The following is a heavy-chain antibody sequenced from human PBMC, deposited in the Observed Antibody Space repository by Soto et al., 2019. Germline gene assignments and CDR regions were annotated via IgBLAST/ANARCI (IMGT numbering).Heavy chain of an antibody. J-gene: IGHJ4*02. V-gene: IGHV4-39*07. Sequence: SETLSLTCTVSGGSISSGGYYWSWIRQPPGKGLEWIGEINHSGSTNYNPSLKSRVTISVDTSKNQFSLKLSSVTAADTAVYYCARVIITIFGVVIIKRPHFDYWGQGTLVTVSS. CDR3: ARVIITIFGVVIIKRPHFDY. D-gene: IGHD3-3*01. CDR1: GGSISSGGYY. CDR2: INHSGST.